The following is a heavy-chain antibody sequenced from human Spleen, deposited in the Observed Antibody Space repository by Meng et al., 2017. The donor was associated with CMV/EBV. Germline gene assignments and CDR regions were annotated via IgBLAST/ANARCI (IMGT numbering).Heavy chain of an antibody. CDR3: ARNTIFGAAVIGDY. D-gene: IGHD3-3*01. CDR1: GGTRNTYS. Sequence: ASGGTRNTYSINWVRQAPGQGLEWMGRIVPVLGIGNYAQKFQGRVTITADKSTSTAYMELSSLRSEDTAVYYCARNTIFGAAVIGDYWGQGTLVTVSS. V-gene: IGHV1-69*02. J-gene: IGHJ4*02. CDR2: IVPVLGIG.